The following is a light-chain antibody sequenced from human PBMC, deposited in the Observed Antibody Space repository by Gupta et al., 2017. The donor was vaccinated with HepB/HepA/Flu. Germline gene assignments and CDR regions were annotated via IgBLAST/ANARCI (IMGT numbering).Light chain of an antibody. J-gene: IGLJ2*01. CDR1: SLRSYY. V-gene: IGLV3-19*01. CDR2: GKN. CDR3: NTRDSSGTHPVV. Sequence: SSELTPDPVVSVALGQIVTFCCQGDSLRSYYATWYQQKPGQAPVVVVYGKNNRPSGIPDPCSGSNSGNTASLTITGAQAEDEADYYCNTRDSSGTHPVVFGGGTKLTVL.